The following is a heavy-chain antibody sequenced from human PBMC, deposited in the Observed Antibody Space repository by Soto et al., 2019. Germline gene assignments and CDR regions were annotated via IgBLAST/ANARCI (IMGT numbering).Heavy chain of an antibody. CDR1: GFTFSSYA. V-gene: IGHV1-18*01. CDR3: ARDPPTFYGSGSYYPIYYYYGMDV. Sequence: VQLLESGGGLVQPGGSPRLSCAASGFTFSSYAMSWVRQAPGKGLEWVGWISAYNGNTNYAQKLQGRVTMTTDTSTSTAYMELRSLRSDDTAVYYCARDPPTFYGSGSYYPIYYYYGMDVWGQGTTVTVSS. CDR2: ISAYNGNT. J-gene: IGHJ6*02. D-gene: IGHD3-10*01.